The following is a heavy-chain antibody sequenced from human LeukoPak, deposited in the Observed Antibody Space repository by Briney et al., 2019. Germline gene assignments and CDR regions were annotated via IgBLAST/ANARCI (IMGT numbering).Heavy chain of an antibody. CDR1: GFTFDDYA. J-gene: IGHJ6*02. CDR2: ISWNSCSI. V-gene: IGHV3-9*01. CDR3: AKDNRYYGMDV. Sequence: GGSLRLSCSASGFTFDDYAMHWVRQAPGKGLEWVSGISWNSCSIGYADPVKGRFTISRDNAKHSVYLQMNSLRAEDPALYYCAKDNRYYGMDVWGQGTTVTVSS.